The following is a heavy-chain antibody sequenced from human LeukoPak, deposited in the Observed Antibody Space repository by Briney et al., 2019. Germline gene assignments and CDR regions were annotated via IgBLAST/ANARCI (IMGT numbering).Heavy chain of an antibody. CDR1: GFTFSRYA. Sequence: QPGGSLRLSCSASGFTFSRYAMHWVRQAPGKGLEYVSAISSNGGSTYYADSVKGRFTIFRDNSRNTLHLQMSSLRVEDTAVYYCVKDSSSGSYFDYWGQGTLVTVSS. V-gene: IGHV3-64D*06. CDR3: VKDSSSGSYFDY. D-gene: IGHD3-10*01. J-gene: IGHJ4*02. CDR2: ISSNGGST.